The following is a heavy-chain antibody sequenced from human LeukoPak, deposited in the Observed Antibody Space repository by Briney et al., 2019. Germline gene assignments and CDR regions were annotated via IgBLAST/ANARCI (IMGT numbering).Heavy chain of an antibody. V-gene: IGHV3-23*01. Sequence: GGSLRLSCAASGFTFSSYAMNWVRQAPGKGLEWVSSITGSGGSTYYADSVKGRFTISRDNSKNTLYLQMNSLRAEDTAVYYCTKRPFSGYFDYWGQGTLVTVSS. CDR1: GFTFSSYA. CDR2: ITGSGGST. J-gene: IGHJ4*02. D-gene: IGHD6-25*01. CDR3: TKRPFSGYFDY.